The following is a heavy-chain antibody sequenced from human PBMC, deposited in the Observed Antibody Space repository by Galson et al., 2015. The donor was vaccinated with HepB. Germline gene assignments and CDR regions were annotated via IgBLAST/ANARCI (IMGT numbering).Heavy chain of an antibody. Sequence: CAISGDSVSSKSAAWNWIRQSPSRGLEWLGRTYYRSKWNNDYAVSVQSRITINPDTSKNQFSLQLNSVTPEDTAVYYCARVRGSFTATDAFDIWGQGTMVTVS. CDR3: ARVRGSFTATDAFDI. D-gene: IGHD1-26*01. CDR1: GDSVSSKSAA. V-gene: IGHV6-1*01. J-gene: IGHJ3*02. CDR2: TYYRSKWNN.